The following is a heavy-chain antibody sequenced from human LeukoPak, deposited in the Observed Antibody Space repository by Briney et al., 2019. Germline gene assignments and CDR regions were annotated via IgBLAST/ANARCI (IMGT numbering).Heavy chain of an antibody. Sequence: PGGSLRLSCAASGFTFSSYAMHWVRQAPGKGLVWVSRINSDGSSTNYAGSVKGRFTISRDNAKNTLYLQMNSLRAEDTAVYYCARDRDNLYRNWFDPWGQGTLVTVSS. CDR3: ARDRDNLYRNWFDP. J-gene: IGHJ5*02. V-gene: IGHV3-74*01. CDR2: INSDGSST. CDR1: GFTFSSYA. D-gene: IGHD2-2*02.